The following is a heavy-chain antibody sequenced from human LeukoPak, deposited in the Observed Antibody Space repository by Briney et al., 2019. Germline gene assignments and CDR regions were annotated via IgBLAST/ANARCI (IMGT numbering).Heavy chain of an antibody. V-gene: IGHV1-18*01. CDR1: GYTFTDYG. J-gene: IGHJ4*02. Sequence: ASVKVSCKASGYTFTDYGVHWVRQAPGQGLEWMGWISTYNGNTHYVQNHQDRVAMTTDASTSTAFMELRSLRSDDTAVYYCARVLGRQIAVAGDDYWGQGTLVTVSS. CDR3: ARVLGRQIAVAGDDY. CDR2: ISTYNGNT. D-gene: IGHD6-19*01.